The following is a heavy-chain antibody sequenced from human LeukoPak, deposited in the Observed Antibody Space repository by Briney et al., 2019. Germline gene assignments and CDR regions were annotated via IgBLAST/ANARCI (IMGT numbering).Heavy chain of an antibody. J-gene: IGHJ4*02. CDR3: ARDQSIAGPTTADY. V-gene: IGHV3-74*01. CDR1: GFTFSRFW. Sequence: GGSLRLSCAASGFTFSRFWVHWVRQAPGKGLVWVSRINTDASNTIYADSVKGRFTISRDNAKNTLYLQMNSLRAEDTAVYYCARDQSIAGPTTADYWGQGTLVTVSS. D-gene: IGHD1-26*01. CDR2: INTDASNT.